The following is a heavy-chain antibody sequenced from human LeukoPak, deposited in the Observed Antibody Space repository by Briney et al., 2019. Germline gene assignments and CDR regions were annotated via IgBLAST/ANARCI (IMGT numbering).Heavy chain of an antibody. CDR3: ARYYCASSRCPGVDY. CDR2: IYYSGST. CDR1: GGSISSYY. V-gene: IGHV4-59*08. J-gene: IGHJ4*02. D-gene: IGHD2-2*01. Sequence: PSETLSLTCTVSGGSISSYYWSWIRQPPGKGLEWIGYIYYSGSTNYNPSLKSRVTISVDTSKNQFSLKLSSVTAADTAVYYCARYYCASSRCPGVDYWGQGTLVTVSS.